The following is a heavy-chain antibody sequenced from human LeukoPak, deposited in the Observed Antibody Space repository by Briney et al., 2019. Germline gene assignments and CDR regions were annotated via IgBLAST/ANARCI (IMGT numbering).Heavy chain of an antibody. CDR1: GYTFTSYG. J-gene: IGHJ5*02. V-gene: IGHV1-18*01. D-gene: IGHD3-22*01. CDR2: ISAYNGNT. CDR3: ARDKADYYDSSGYYSFDP. Sequence: ASVKVSCKASGYTFTSYGISWVRQAPGQGLEWMGWISAYNGNTNYAQKLQGRVTMTTDTSTSTVYMELSSLRSEDTAVYYCARDKADYYDSSGYYSFDPWGQGTLVTVSS.